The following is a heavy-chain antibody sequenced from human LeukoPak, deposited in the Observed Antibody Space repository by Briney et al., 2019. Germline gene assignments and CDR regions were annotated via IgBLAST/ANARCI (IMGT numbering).Heavy chain of an antibody. CDR2: INPNSGGT. CDR3: ARDAPYDSSGYYN. D-gene: IGHD3-22*01. Sequence: ASVKVSCKASGSTFTDYYMHWVRQAPGQGLEWMGWINPNSGGTNFAQKFQGRVTMTRDTSISTAYMELNRLRSDDTAVYYCARDAPYDSSGYYNWGQGTLVTVSS. CDR1: GSTFTDYY. J-gene: IGHJ4*02. V-gene: IGHV1-2*02.